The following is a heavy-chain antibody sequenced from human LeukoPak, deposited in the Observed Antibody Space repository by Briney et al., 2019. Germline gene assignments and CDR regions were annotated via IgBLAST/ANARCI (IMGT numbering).Heavy chain of an antibody. CDR3: ARSNNGRWGYCDY. V-gene: IGHV3-33*01. Sequence: PGGSLRLSCAASGFSFSNYGMHWVRQAPGKGLEWVAVIWHGGSNKYYADSVKGRFTISRDNSKNTLYVQMSSLRAEDTAVYYCARSNNGRWGYCDYWGQGSLVTVSS. J-gene: IGHJ4*02. D-gene: IGHD3-16*01. CDR1: GFSFSNYG. CDR2: IWHGGSNK.